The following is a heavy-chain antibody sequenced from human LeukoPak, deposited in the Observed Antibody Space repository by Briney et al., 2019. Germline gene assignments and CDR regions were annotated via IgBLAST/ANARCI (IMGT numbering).Heavy chain of an antibody. CDR1: GGSISTGDYY. J-gene: IGHJ4*02. CDR2: IYYSGST. V-gene: IGHV4-31*03. CDR3: ARGPRKIFGVNYHDY. D-gene: IGHD3-3*01. Sequence: NPSQTLSLTCTVSGGSISTGDYYWSWIRQHPVKGLEWTGYIYYSGSTYYNPSLKSRVTISVDTSKSKFPLRVRSVTAADTAVYYCARGPRKIFGVNYHDYWGQGTLVTVSS.